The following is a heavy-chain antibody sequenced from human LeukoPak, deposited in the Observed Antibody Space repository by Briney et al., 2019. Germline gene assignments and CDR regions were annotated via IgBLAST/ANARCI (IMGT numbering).Heavy chain of an antibody. J-gene: IGHJ3*02. CDR3: ARDGPHVYGDHPVGAFDI. CDR2: IIPIFGTA. D-gene: IGHD4-17*01. CDR1: GGTFSSYA. Sequence: GASVKVSCKASGGTFSSYAISWVRQAPGQGLEWMGGIIPIFGTANYAQKFQGRVTITADESTSTAYMELSSLRSEDTAVYYCARDGPHVYGDHPVGAFDIWGQGTMVTVSS. V-gene: IGHV1-69*13.